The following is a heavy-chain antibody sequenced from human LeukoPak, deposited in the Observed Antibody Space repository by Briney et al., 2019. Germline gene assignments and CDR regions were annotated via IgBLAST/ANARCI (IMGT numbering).Heavy chain of an antibody. V-gene: IGHV4-34*01. CDR1: GGSFSGYY. CDR2: INHSGST. Sequence: KTSETLSLTCAVYGGSFSGYYWSWIRQPPGKGLEWIGEINHSGSTNYNPSLKSRVTISVDTSKNQFSLKLSSVTAADTAVYYCAVFGRDRDAFDIWGQGTMVSVSS. D-gene: IGHD2-21*01. CDR3: AVFGRDRDAFDI. J-gene: IGHJ3*02.